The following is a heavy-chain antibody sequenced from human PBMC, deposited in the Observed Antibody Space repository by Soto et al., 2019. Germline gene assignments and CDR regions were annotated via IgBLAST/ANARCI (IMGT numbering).Heavy chain of an antibody. V-gene: IGHV3-30*18. CDR2: ISYDGSNT. J-gene: IGHJ4*02. Sequence: GGSLRLSCVASGCTFSSYGMHWVRQAPGKGLEWVAIISYDGSNTYYADSVKGRFTISRDNSKNTLYLQMNSLRAEDTPVYYCAKEGGLSGSYYISSSYYFDYWGQGTLVTVSS. CDR3: AKEGGLSGSYYISSSYYFDY. D-gene: IGHD1-26*01. CDR1: GCTFSSYG.